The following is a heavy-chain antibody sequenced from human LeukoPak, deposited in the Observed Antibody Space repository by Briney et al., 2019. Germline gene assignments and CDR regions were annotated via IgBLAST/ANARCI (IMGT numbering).Heavy chain of an antibody. J-gene: IGHJ4*02. CDR3: ARVGPRGSYGFDY. CDR1: GYSISSGYY. D-gene: IGHD5-18*01. Sequence: SETLSLTCAVSGYSISSGYYWGWIRQPPGKGLEWIGSIYHSGSTYYNPSLKSRVTISVDTSKSQFSLKLSSVTAADTAVYYCARVGPRGSYGFDYWGQGTLVTVSS. V-gene: IGHV4-38-2*01. CDR2: IYHSGST.